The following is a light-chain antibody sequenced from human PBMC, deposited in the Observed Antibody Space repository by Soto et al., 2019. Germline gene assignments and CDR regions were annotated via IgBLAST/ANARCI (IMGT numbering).Light chain of an antibody. J-gene: IGKJ4*01. CDR3: QQGKT. V-gene: IGKV3-20*01. CDR2: EAS. CDR1: QSVSNSY. Sequence: DIVLTQSPGTLSLSPGERATLSCRASQSVSNSYLAWYQQKPGQAPRLLIYEASNRATGIPARFSGSGSGTDFTLTISSLEPEDFAVYYCQQGKTFGGGTKVDIK.